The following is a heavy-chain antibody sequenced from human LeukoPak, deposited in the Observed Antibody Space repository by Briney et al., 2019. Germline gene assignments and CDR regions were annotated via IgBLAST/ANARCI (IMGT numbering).Heavy chain of an antibody. Sequence: GGSLRLSCADSGFTFSSYEMNWVRQAPGKGLEWVSYISSSGSTIYYADSVKGRFTISRDNAKNSLYLQMNSLRAEDTDVYYCAREYYYGSAGFDYWGQGTLVTVSS. V-gene: IGHV3-48*03. CDR1: GFTFSSYE. D-gene: IGHD3-10*01. J-gene: IGHJ4*02. CDR2: ISSSGSTI. CDR3: AREYYYGSAGFDY.